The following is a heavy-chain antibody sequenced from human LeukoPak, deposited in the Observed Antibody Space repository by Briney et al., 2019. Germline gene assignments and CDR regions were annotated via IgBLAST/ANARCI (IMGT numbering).Heavy chain of an antibody. V-gene: IGHV3-30*18. CDR2: ISSDGSNK. CDR1: GFTFSNYG. CDR3: AKNLYCGGGSCYRSALGMDV. D-gene: IGHD2-15*01. Sequence: PGGSLRLSCIASGFTFSNYGMHWVRQAPGKGLEWVAVISSDGSNKYYADSVKGRFTISRDDSKNTLYLQVNSLRAEDTAVYYCAKNLYCGGGSCYRSALGMDVWGQGTTVTVSS. J-gene: IGHJ6*02.